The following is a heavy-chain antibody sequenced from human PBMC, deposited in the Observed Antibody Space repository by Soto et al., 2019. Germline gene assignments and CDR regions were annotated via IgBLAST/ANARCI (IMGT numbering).Heavy chain of an antibody. CDR1: GFTFSGSA. J-gene: IGHJ6*02. V-gene: IGHV3-73*01. Sequence: PGGSLRLSCAASGFTFSGSAMHWVRQASGKGLEWVGRIRSKANSYATAYAASVKGRFTISRDDSKNTAYLQMNSLKTEDTAVYYCTRLEVVPAAINPIGMDVRGQGPTVTVSS. CDR2: IRSKANSYAT. CDR3: TRLEVVPAAINPIGMDV. D-gene: IGHD2-2*01.